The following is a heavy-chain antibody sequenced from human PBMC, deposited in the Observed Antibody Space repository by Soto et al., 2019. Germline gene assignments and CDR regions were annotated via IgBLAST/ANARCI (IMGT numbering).Heavy chain of an antibody. CDR2: INPNSGGT. Sequence: QVQLVQSGAEVKKPGASVKVSCKASGYTFTGSYMHWVRQAPGKGLEWMGWINPNSGGTNYAQKFQGWVTMTRDTSISTADMELSMLRADDTAVYYWASDSDRYFDLLGGWILVTGSS. V-gene: IGHV1-2*04. CDR1: GYTFTGSY. J-gene: IGHJ2*01. D-gene: IGHD3-10*01. CDR3: ASDSDRYFDL.